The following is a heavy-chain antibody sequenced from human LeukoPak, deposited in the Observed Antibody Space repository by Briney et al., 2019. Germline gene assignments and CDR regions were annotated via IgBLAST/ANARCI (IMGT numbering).Heavy chain of an antibody. D-gene: IGHD3-10*01. J-gene: IGHJ4*02. CDR3: ARGRRYYYGSGIFGY. CDR1: GGSFSGYY. Sequence: SETLSLTCAVYGGSFSGYYWSWIRQPPGKGLEWIGEINHSGSTNYNPSLKSRVTISVDTSKNQFSLKLSSVTAADTAVYYCARGRRYYYGSGIFGYWGQGTLVTVSS. CDR2: INHSGST. V-gene: IGHV4-34*01.